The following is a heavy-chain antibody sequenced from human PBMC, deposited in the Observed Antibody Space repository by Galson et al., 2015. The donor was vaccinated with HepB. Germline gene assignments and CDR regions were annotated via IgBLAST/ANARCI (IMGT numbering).Heavy chain of an antibody. J-gene: IGHJ6*02. CDR1: GDSVSSNSAA. CDR3: ARAVSRGIYYYYYGMDV. Sequence: CAISGDSVSSNSAAWNWIRQSPSRGLEWLGRTYYRSKWYNDYAVSVKSRITINPDTSKNQFSLQLNSVTPEDTAVYYCARAVSRGIYYYYYGMDVWGQGTTVTVSS. V-gene: IGHV6-1*01. CDR2: TYYRSKWYN. D-gene: IGHD3-10*01.